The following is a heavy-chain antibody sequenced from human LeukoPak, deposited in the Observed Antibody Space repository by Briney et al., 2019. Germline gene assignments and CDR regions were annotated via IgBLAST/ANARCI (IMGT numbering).Heavy chain of an antibody. J-gene: IGHJ5*02. Sequence: ASVKVSCKASGYTFTGYYMHWVRQAPGQGLEWMGWINPNSGGTNYAQKFQGRVTMTRDTSISTAYMELSRLRSDDTAVYYCARPNSGSYFGAGVDPWGQGTLVTVSS. CDR3: ARPNSGSYFGAGVDP. CDR1: GYTFTGYY. V-gene: IGHV1-2*02. CDR2: INPNSGGT. D-gene: IGHD1-26*01.